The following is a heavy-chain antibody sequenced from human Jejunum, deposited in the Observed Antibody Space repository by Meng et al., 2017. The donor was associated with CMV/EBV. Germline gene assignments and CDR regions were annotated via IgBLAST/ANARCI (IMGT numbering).Heavy chain of an antibody. D-gene: IGHD3-10*01. Sequence: GYTFTENYMHWLRQAPGQGLEWMGWINPYSGGTNFAQKFQGRVTMTRDTSISTAYMELSTLRSDDTAVYYCARVRALTYLDAFDIWGQGTMVTVSS. CDR3: ARVRALTYLDAFDI. CDR1: GYTFTENY. CDR2: INPYSGGT. V-gene: IGHV1-2*02. J-gene: IGHJ3*02.